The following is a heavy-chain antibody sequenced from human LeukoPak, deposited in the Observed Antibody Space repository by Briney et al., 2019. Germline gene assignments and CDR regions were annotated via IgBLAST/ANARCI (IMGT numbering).Heavy chain of an antibody. CDR2: ISHTGST. CDR1: GGPFSGYF. Sequence: SETLSLTCTVYGGPFSGYFWTWIRQPPGKGLEWIGEISHTGSTNYNPSLKSRVTISVDTSKNQFSLKLNSMTAADTAVYCCARGDVAARLQTWGQGTLVTVSS. J-gene: IGHJ4*02. CDR3: ARGDVAARLQT. D-gene: IGHD6-6*01. V-gene: IGHV4-34*01.